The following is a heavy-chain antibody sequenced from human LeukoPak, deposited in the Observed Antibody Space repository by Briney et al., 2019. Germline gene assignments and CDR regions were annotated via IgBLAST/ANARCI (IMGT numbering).Heavy chain of an antibody. CDR1: GFTFSSYS. CDR2: ISSSRNYI. J-gene: IGHJ4*02. V-gene: IGHV3-21*01. D-gene: IGHD3-22*01. CDR3: ARDPYYYDSSGYYGEGFDY. Sequence: PGGSLRLSCAASGFTFSSYSMNWVRQAPGKGLEWVSYISSSRNYIFYADSVKGRFTISRDNAKNSLYLQMNSLRAEDMAVYYCARDPYYYDSSGYYGEGFDYWGQGTLVTVSS.